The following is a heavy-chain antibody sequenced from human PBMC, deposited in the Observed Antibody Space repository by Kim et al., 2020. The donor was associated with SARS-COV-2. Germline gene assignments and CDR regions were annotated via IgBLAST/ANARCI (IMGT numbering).Heavy chain of an antibody. V-gene: IGHV3-11*01. CDR1: GFTFSDYY. J-gene: IGHJ4*02. CDR3: ARDGIAALKDFDY. Sequence: GGSLRLSCAASGFTFSDYYMSWIRQAPGKGLDWVSYISSSGSTIYYADSVKGRFTISRDNAKNSLYLQMNSLRAEDTAVYYCARDGIAALKDFDYWGQGTLVTVSS. D-gene: IGHD6-6*01. CDR2: ISSSGSTI.